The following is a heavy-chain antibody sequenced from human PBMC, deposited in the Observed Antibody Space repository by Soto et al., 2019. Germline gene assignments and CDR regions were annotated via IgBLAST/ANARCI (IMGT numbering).Heavy chain of an antibody. J-gene: IGHJ5*02. D-gene: IGHD5-12*01. CDR3: ARGREYSFGYNWFDP. CDR2: INPTEGRT. V-gene: IGHV1-46*01. CDR1: GYPFTSYH. Sequence: QVQLVQSGAEVRKPGASLKLSCQTSGYPFTSYHMHWVRQAPGQGLEWMGDINPTEGRTRYSQRFQDRVTMTRDTSTSTVYMELSSLRSEDTATYFCARGREYSFGYNWFDPWGQGTLVTVSS.